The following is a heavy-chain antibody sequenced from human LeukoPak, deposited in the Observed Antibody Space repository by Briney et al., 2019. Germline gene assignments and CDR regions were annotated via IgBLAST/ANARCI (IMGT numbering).Heavy chain of an antibody. D-gene: IGHD6-19*01. J-gene: IGHJ4*02. CDR2: MKQDGSEE. Sequence: GGSLRLSCVASGFTFSSYWMGWVRQAPGKGLEWVANMKQDGSEEYYVDSVKGRFTISRDNAKNSLFLQMNSLTAEDTAVYYCAKGRGSGWYYFDYWGQGTLVTVSS. V-gene: IGHV3-7*02. CDR1: GFTFSSYW. CDR3: AKGRGSGWYYFDY.